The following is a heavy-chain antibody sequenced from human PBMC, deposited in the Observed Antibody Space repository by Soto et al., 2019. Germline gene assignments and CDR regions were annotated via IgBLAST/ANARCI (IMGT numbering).Heavy chain of an antibody. Sequence: QVQLVQSGAEVKKPGSSVKVSCKASGGTFSSYAISWVRQAPGQGLEWMGGIIPIFGTANYAQKFQGRVTITADETTSTAFMELSSLRSEDTAVYYCARVSYGDYPHYYGMDVWGQGTTVTVSS. J-gene: IGHJ6*02. CDR1: GGTFSSYA. D-gene: IGHD4-17*01. V-gene: IGHV1-69*01. CDR3: ARVSYGDYPHYYGMDV. CDR2: IIPIFGTA.